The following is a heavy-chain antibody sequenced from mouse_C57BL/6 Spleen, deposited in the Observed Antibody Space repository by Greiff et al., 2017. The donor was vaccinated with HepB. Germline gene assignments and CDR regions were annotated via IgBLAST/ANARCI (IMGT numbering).Heavy chain of an antibody. D-gene: IGHD2-4*01. Sequence: VKLQQPGAELVKPGASVKLSCKASGYTFTSYWMHWVKQRPGQGLEWIGMIHPNSGSTNYNEKFKSKATLTVDKSSSTAYMQLSSLTSEDSAVYYCARYGDYDWFAYWGQGTLVTVSA. CDR3: ARYGDYDWFAY. V-gene: IGHV1-64*01. CDR2: IHPNSGST. CDR1: GYTFTSYW. J-gene: IGHJ3*01.